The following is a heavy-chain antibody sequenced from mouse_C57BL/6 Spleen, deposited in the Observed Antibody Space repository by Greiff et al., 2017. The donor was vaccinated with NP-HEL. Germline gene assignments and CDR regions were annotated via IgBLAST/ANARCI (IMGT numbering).Heavy chain of an antibody. CDR1: GYTFTSYG. J-gene: IGHJ3*01. D-gene: IGHD2-5*01. Sequence: VKLVESGAELARPGASVKLSCKASGYTFTSYGISWVKQRTGQGLEWIGEIYPRSGNTYYNEKFKGKATLTADKSSSTAYMELRSLTSEDSAVYFCARKGPYSNYLSYWGQGTLVTVSA. V-gene: IGHV1-81*01. CDR3: ARKGPYSNYLSY. CDR2: IYPRSGNT.